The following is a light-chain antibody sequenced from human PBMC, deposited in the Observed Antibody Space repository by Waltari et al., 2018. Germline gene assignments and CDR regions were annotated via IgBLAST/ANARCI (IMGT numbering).Light chain of an antibody. CDR2: GNS. CDR3: QSYDTVLSAYV. Sequence: GAPGQRVSLSCTGSNSNIGAGYEVHWYQHLPGTAPRLLIYGNSNRPSGVPDRFSGSKSGTSGSLAITGLQAEDEADYYCQSYDTVLSAYVFGPGTTVTVL. V-gene: IGLV1-40*01. CDR1: NSNIGAGYE. J-gene: IGLJ1*01.